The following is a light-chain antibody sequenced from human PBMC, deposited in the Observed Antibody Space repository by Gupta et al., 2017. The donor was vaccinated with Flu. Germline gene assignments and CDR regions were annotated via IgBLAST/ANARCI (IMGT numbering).Light chain of an antibody. Sequence: TAPRLLIARNTNRRSGVSDRFSASRSGTSASLAITDLQAADEVDYYCQSFESRLNGWVFGAGTKLTVL. CDR2: RNT. CDR3: QSFESRLNGWV. V-gene: IGLV1-40*01. J-gene: IGLJ3*02.